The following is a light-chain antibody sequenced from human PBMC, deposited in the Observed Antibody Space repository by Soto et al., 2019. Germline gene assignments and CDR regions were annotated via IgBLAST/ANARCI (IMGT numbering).Light chain of an antibody. CDR2: EVT. V-gene: IGLV2-14*01. J-gene: IGLJ2*01. CDR1: GSDVGGYNY. Sequence: QSALTQPASVSGSPGQSITISCTGTGSDVGGYNYVSWYQQHPGKAPKLIIYEVTNRPSGVSYRFSGSKAGNTASLTISGLQAEDEADYYCSSYTVRSTLIFGGGTKLTVL. CDR3: SSYTVRSTLI.